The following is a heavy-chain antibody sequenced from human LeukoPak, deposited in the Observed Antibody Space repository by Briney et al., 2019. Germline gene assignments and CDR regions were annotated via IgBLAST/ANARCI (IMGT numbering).Heavy chain of an antibody. CDR2: IYPGDSDT. D-gene: IGHD2-21*02. Sequence: GESLKISCKGSGYSFSNHWIGWVRQMPGKVLEWVGIIYPGDSDTRYSPSFQGQVTISADKSISAAYLQWSSLKASDTAMYYCARRPSGDSAFYFDYWGQGTLVTVSS. V-gene: IGHV5-51*01. CDR3: ARRPSGDSAFYFDY. J-gene: IGHJ4*02. CDR1: GYSFSNHW.